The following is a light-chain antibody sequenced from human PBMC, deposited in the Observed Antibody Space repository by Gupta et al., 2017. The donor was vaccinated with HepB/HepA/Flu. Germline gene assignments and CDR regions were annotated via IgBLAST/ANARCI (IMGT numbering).Light chain of an antibody. V-gene: IGLV2-23*02. Sequence: QSALTQPAAVSGSPGQSTTISCTGPSSDVGSYNLVSWYQQHPGKAPKLMIYEVSKRPSGVSNRFSGSKSGNTASLTISGLQAEDEADYYCCSYAGSSTFVVFGGGTKLTVL. CDR1: SSDVGSYNL. J-gene: IGLJ2*01. CDR2: EVS. CDR3: CSYAGSSTFVV.